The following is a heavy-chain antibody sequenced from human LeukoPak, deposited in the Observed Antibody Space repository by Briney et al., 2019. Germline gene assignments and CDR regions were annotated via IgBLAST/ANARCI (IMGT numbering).Heavy chain of an antibody. D-gene: IGHD4-17*01. V-gene: IGHV4-59*08. Sequence: SETLSLTCTVSGGSISSYYWSWMRQTPGKGLEWIGYIYYSGSTNYNPSLKSRVTISVDTSKNQFSLKLSSVTAADTAVYYCARHGTNDYGDENWFDPWGQGTLVTVSS. CDR2: IYYSGST. CDR3: ARHGTNDYGDENWFDP. J-gene: IGHJ5*02. CDR1: GGSISSYY.